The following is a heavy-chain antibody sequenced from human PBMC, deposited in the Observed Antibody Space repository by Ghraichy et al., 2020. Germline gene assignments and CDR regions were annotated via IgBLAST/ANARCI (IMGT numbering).Heavy chain of an antibody. CDR2: FDPEDGET. J-gene: IGHJ4*02. CDR3: ATGGLGLELRVTFDY. V-gene: IGHV1-24*01. CDR1: GYTLTELS. D-gene: IGHD1-7*01. Sequence: ASVKVSCKVSGYTLTELSMHWVRQAPGKGLEWMGGFDPEDGETIYAQKFQGRVTMTEDTSTDTAYMELSSLRSEDTAVYYCATGGLGLELRVTFDYWGQGTLVTVSS.